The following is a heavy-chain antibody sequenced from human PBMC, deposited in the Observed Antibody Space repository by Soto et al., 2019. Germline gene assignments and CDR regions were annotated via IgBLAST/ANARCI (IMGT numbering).Heavy chain of an antibody. CDR2: ISNDGIST. Sequence: EVQLVEAGGGLVQPGGSLRLSCAASGFTFSTYWMHWVRQAPGKGLEWVSRISNDGISTSYADSVKGRFTISRDNAKNTLYLHMNSRRAEDTAVYYCARAQGRYYAPMDWGQGTLVTVSS. J-gene: IGHJ4*02. V-gene: IGHV3-74*01. CDR1: GFTFSTYW. D-gene: IGHD3-10*01. CDR3: ARAQGRYYAPMD.